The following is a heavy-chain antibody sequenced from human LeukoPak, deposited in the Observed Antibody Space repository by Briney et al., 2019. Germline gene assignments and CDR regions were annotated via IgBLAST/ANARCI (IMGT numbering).Heavy chain of an antibody. V-gene: IGHV4-34*01. CDR1: GGSFSDYY. D-gene: IGHD3-16*01. CDR3: ARHREMWAPFGY. J-gene: IGHJ4*02. Sequence: SETLSLTCAVYGGSFSDYYWSWIRQPPGKGLEWIGEINHSGSTNYNPSLKSRVTISVDTSKNQCSLKLSSVTAADTAVYYCARHREMWAPFGYWGQGTLVTVSS. CDR2: INHSGST.